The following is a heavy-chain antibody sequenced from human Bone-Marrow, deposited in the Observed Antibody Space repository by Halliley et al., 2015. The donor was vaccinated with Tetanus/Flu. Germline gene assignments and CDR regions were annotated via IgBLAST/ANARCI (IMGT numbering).Heavy chain of an antibody. J-gene: IGHJ4*02. V-gene: IGHV4-4*02. CDR3: AREDCSGGSCYYFDY. D-gene: IGHD2-15*01. Sequence: TLSLTCAVSGGSISSSNWWSWVRQPPGKGLEWIGEVYHRGSTNYNPSLKSRVTISVDKSKNQISLNLTSVTAADTAVYYCAREDCSGGSCYYFDYWGQGTLVTVSS. CDR2: VYHRGST. CDR1: GGSISSSNW.